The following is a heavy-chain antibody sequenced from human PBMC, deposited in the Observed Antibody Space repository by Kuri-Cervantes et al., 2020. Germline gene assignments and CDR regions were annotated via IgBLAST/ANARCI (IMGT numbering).Heavy chain of an antibody. CDR1: GFTFSSYS. V-gene: IGHV3-21*01. J-gene: IGHJ3*02. CDR3: ARDHSSSPNAFDI. CDR2: ISSSSSYI. D-gene: IGHD6-6*01. Sequence: GESLKISCAASGFTFSSYSMNWVRQAPGKGLEWVSSISSSSSYIYYADSVKGRFTISRDNAKNSLYLQMNSLRAEDTAVYYCARDHSSSPNAFDIWGQGTMVTVSS.